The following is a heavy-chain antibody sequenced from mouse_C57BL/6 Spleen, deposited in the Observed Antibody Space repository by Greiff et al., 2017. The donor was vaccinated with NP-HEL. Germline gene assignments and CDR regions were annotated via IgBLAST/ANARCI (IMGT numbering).Heavy chain of an antibody. V-gene: IGHV5-4*01. D-gene: IGHD4-1*01. CDR2: ISDGGSYT. CDR3: GRDWDEAY. Sequence: EVQVVESGGGLVKPGGSLKLSCAASGFTFSSYAMSWVRQTPEKRLEWVATISDGGSYTYYPDNVKGRFTISRDNAKNNLYLQMSHLKSEDTAMYDCGRDWDEAYWGQGTLVTVSA. J-gene: IGHJ3*01. CDR1: GFTFSSYA.